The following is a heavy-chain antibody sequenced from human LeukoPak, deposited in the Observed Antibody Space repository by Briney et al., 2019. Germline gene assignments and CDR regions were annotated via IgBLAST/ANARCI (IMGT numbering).Heavy chain of an antibody. CDR1: GGSINSSDHY. CDR2: KYYSGDT. Sequence: PSETLSLTCTVSGGSINSSDHYWAWIRQPPGKGLEWIGSKYYSGDTYYSPSLKSRVAISVDTSRNKFALKLNSVTAADTAVYFCARHRLEGDTFDIWGQGTKVTVSS. V-gene: IGHV4-39*01. J-gene: IGHJ3*02. D-gene: IGHD3-3*01. CDR3: ARHRLEGDTFDI.